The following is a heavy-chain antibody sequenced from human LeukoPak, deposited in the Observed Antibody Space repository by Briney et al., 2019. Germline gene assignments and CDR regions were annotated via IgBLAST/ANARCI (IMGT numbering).Heavy chain of an antibody. J-gene: IGHJ4*02. CDR3: ARLRYYYFDY. D-gene: IGHD3-9*01. CDR2: IYSGGST. Sequence: GGSLRLSCAASGFTFSSYAMSWVRQAPGKGLEWVSVIYSGGSTYYTDSVKGRFTISRDNSKNTLYLQMNSLRAEDTAVYYCARLRYYYFDYWGQGTLVTVSS. CDR1: GFTFSSYA. V-gene: IGHV3-66*04.